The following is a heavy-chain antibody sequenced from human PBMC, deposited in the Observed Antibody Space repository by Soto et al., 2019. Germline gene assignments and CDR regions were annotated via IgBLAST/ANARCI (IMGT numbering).Heavy chain of an antibody. CDR2: MNPNSGNT. CDR3: ATGYCSGGSCYDRDAFDI. Sequence: GASVKVSCKASGYTFPSYDIKWGRQATGQGLEWMGWMNPNSGNTGYAQKFQGRVTMTRNTSISTAYMELSSLRSEDTAVYYCATGYCSGGSCYDRDAFDIWGQGTMVTVSS. J-gene: IGHJ3*02. CDR1: GYTFPSYD. V-gene: IGHV1-8*01. D-gene: IGHD2-15*01.